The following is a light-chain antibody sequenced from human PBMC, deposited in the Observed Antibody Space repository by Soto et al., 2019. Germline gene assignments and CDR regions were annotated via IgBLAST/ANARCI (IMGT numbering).Light chain of an antibody. Sequence: DIQLTQSPSFLSASVGDRVTITCRASQGISSYLAWYQQKPEKAPKLLIYAASTLQSGVPSRFSGSGSGTEFTLTISSLQPEDFATYYRQQLNSYPLTFGGGTKVEIK. CDR2: AAS. J-gene: IGKJ4*01. CDR1: QGISSY. CDR3: QQLNSYPLT. V-gene: IGKV1-9*01.